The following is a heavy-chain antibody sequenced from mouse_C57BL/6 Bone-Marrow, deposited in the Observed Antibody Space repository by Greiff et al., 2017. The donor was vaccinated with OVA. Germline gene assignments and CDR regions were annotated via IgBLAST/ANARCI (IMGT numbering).Heavy chain of an antibody. D-gene: IGHD2-3*01. CDR3: ARGLLQAMDY. J-gene: IGHJ4*01. CDR1: GYTFTDYY. CDR2: INPNNGGT. V-gene: IGHV1-26*01. Sequence: EVQLQQSGPELVKPGASVKISCKASGYTFTDYYMNWVKQSHGKSLEWIGDINPNNGGTSYNQKFKGKATLTVDKSSSTAYMELRSLTSEDSAVYYCARGLLQAMDYWGQGTSVTVSS.